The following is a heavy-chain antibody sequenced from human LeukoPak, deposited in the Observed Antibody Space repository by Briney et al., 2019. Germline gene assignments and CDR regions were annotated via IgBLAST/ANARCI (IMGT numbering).Heavy chain of an antibody. CDR3: ARGELGDRSGFSFFDY. D-gene: IGHD3-22*01. CDR1: RGTFDSYG. J-gene: IGHJ4*02. Sequence: ASVNVSCKAPRGTFDSYGISWVRQAPGQGLEWMGGVMAIFGRVKYGQKFQGRATITTDASTSTAYMELSSLTSEDTGVYYCARGELGDRSGFSFFDYWGQGTLVTVSS. V-gene: IGHV1-69*05. CDR2: VMAIFGRV.